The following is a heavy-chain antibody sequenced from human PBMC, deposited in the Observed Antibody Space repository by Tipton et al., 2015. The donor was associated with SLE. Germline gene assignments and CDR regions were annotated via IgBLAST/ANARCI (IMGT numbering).Heavy chain of an antibody. D-gene: IGHD5-24*01. CDR2: INYSGST. CDR3: ARKVNGQRWLQWGAFDI. Sequence: TLSLTCTVSGGSVSSGSYYWSWIRQPPGKGLEWIGYINYSGSTNYNPSLKSRVTISVDTSKNQFSLKLSSVTAADTAVYYCARKVNGQRWLQWGAFDIWGQGTMVTVSS. V-gene: IGHV4-61*01. J-gene: IGHJ3*02. CDR1: GGSVSSGSYY.